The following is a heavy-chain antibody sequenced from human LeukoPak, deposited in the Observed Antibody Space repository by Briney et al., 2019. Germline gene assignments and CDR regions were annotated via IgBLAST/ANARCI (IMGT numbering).Heavy chain of an antibody. Sequence: SVKVSYKASGGTFSSYAISWVRQAPGQGLEWMGGIIPIVGTANYAQKFQGRVTITADESTSTAYMELSSLRSEDTAVYYCAREGIVTTYSNCLDYWGQGTLVTVSS. D-gene: IGHD4-11*01. CDR1: GGTFSSYA. CDR2: IIPIVGTA. CDR3: AREGIVTTYSNCLDY. V-gene: IGHV1-69*13. J-gene: IGHJ4*02.